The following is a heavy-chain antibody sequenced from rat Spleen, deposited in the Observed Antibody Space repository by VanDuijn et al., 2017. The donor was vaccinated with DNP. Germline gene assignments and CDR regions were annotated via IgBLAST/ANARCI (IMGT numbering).Heavy chain of an antibody. J-gene: IGHJ2*01. CDR2: ITSSGGST. V-gene: IGHV5-31*01. CDR3: ASHTYYGYDYFVY. D-gene: IGHD1-9*01. CDR1: GFTFNNYW. Sequence: EVQLVESGGDLVQPGRSLKLSCVASGFTFNNYWMTWIRQVPGKGLEWVASITSSGGSTYYPDSVKGRFTISRDNAKNTLYLQMNSLRSEDTATYYCASHTYYGYDYFVYWGQGVMVTVSS.